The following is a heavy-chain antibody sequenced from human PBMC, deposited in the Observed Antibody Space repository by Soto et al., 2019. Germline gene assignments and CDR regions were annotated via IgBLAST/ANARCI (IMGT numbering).Heavy chain of an antibody. Sequence: PGGSLRLSCAASGFTFTNYAMHWVRQAPGKGQKWVAVIATDGRAKHYADSAKGRFTISRDNSRKTLSLLMNSLRAEDTAVYYSARNFGGDSGYFDYWGPG. D-gene: IGHD2-21*02. J-gene: IGHJ4*02. CDR2: IATDGRAK. CDR1: GFTFTNYA. V-gene: IGHV3-30*03. CDR3: ARNFGGDSGYFDY.